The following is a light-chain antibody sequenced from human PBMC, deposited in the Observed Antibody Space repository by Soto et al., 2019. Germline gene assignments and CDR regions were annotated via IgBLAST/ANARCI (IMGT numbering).Light chain of an antibody. J-gene: IGKJ5*01. CDR3: KQLFDSPIT. CDR2: AAS. V-gene: IGKV1-9*01. CDR1: QVISTS. Sequence: DIQLTQSPSFLSPSIGESVTITCRASQVISTSLAWYQVKPGKAPKLLIYAASTLESEVQSRFSATVSGTEFSLTITSLQPEDFATYYCKQLFDSPITFGQGTRLEIK.